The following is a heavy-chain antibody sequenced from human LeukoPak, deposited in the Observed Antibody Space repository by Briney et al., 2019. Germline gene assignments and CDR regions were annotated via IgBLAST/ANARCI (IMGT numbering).Heavy chain of an antibody. CDR2: ISGSGGST. V-gene: IGHV3-23*01. Sequence: GGSLRLSCAASGFTFSSYAMSWVRQAPGKGRERVSAISGSGGSTYYADSVKGRFTISRDNSKNTLYLQLNSLRAEDTAVYYCAKDFGYDFWSGYYGSYGMDVWGQGTTVTVSS. D-gene: IGHD3-3*01. CDR3: AKDFGYDFWSGYYGSYGMDV. CDR1: GFTFSSYA. J-gene: IGHJ6*02.